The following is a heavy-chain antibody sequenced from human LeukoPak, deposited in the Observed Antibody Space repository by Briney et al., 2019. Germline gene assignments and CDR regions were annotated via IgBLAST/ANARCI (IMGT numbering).Heavy chain of an antibody. V-gene: IGHV4-30-2*01. Sequence: SETLSLTCTVSGGSISSGGYYWSWTRQPPGKGLEWIGYIYHSGSTYYNPSLKSRVTISVDRSKNQFSLKLSSVTAADTAVYYCARATVYYGSGSYYNIDYWGQGTLVTVSS. CDR2: IYHSGST. J-gene: IGHJ4*02. CDR3: ARATVYYGSGSYYNIDY. CDR1: GGSISSGGYY. D-gene: IGHD3-10*01.